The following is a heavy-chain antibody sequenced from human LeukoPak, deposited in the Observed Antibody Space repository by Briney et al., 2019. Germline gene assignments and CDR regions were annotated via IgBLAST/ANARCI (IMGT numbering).Heavy chain of an antibody. V-gene: IGHV3-49*04. CDR3: FGYISKSNYGMDV. J-gene: IGHJ6*02. CDR1: GFTFGDYA. D-gene: IGHD6-13*01. CDR2: IRSKSYGETT. Sequence: PGGSLRLSCTASGFTFGDYAMYWVRQAPGKGLEWVGLIRSKSYGETTEYAASVRGRFTISRDDSRSVAYLQMNSLRAEDTAVYYCFGYISKSNYGMDVWGLGTTVTVSS.